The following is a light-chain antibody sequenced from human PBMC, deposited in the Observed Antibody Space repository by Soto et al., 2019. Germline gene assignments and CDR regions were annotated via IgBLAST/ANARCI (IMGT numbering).Light chain of an antibody. CDR2: AAS. CDR1: QGISTY. V-gene: IGKV1-9*01. Sequence: DIQLTQSPSFLSASVGDRVSITCRASQGISTYLAWYQQKPGRAPNLLIYAASVLQGGVPSRFSGSRSGTEFTLTISSLQPEDFATYYCQQFHSYPRTFGGGTKVDIK. J-gene: IGKJ4*01. CDR3: QQFHSYPRT.